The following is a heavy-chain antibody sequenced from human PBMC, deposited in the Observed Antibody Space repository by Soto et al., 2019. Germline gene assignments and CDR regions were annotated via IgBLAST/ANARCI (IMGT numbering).Heavy chain of an antibody. D-gene: IGHD2-21*01. Sequence: QTRCHRFSGSGGSFSPDYCSGFRQPPGKGLEWVGYIYYGGTTSYNPSLKSRVTISLETSKNQFSLRLSSVTAADTAVYYCARLGAYSPPLHPWGPGTLVTVS. J-gene: IGHJ5*02. V-gene: IGHV4-59*08. CDR1: GGSFSPDY. CDR2: IYYGGTT. CDR3: ARLGAYSPPLHP.